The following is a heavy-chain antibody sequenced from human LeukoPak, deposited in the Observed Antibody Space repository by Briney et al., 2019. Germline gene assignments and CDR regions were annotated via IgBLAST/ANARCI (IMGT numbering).Heavy chain of an antibody. J-gene: IGHJ4*02. CDR1: GYSLNANYY. V-gene: IGHV4-38-2*02. D-gene: IGHD5-12*01. CDR2: ISHTGTT. CDR3: VRSLQTWARDPFGY. Sequence: SETLSLTCTVSGYSLNANYYWGWIRQSPGKGLEWIGSISHTGTTSYYPSLNNRVTISTDTSKNQFTLNLNSVTAADAAVYYCVRSLQTWARDPFGYWGQGTLVTVSS.